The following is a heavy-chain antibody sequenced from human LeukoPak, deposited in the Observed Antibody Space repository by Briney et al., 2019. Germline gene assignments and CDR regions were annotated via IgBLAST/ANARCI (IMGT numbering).Heavy chain of an antibody. D-gene: IGHD3-10*01. CDR1: GGTFSSYA. Sequence: ASVKVSCKASGGTFSSYAISWVRQAPGQGLEWMGINFFHDGTTSNTQKFPGRLTMTRDTSTSTVYMELSSLRSEDTAVYYCARDSGNYHYDMDVWGQGTMVIVSS. V-gene: IGHV1-46*01. CDR2: NFFHDGTT. J-gene: IGHJ6*02. CDR3: ARDSGNYHYDMDV.